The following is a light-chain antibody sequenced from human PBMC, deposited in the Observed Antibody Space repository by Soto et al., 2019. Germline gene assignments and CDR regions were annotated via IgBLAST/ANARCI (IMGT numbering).Light chain of an antibody. CDR3: QQYDNVLSLT. J-gene: IGKJ4*01. Sequence: DIQMTQSPSSLSASVGDRVTITCQASQDISNYLNWYQQKPGKAPKLLIYDASNLETGIPSRFSGSGSGTDFTFTISSLQTEDIATYYCQQYDNVLSLTFGGGTKGEIK. V-gene: IGKV1-33*01. CDR1: QDISNY. CDR2: DAS.